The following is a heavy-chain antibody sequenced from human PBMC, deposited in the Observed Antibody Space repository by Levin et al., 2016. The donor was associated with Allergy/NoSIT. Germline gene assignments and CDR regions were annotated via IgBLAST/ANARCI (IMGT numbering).Heavy chain of an antibody. CDR2: ISWNSGSI. V-gene: IGHV3-9*01. J-gene: IGHJ6*02. Sequence: WIRQPPGKGLEWVSGISWNSGSIGYADSVKGRFTISRDNAKNSLYLQMNSLRAEDTALYYCAKRGRYYYGMDVWGQGTTVTVSS. CDR3: AKRGRYYYGMDV. D-gene: IGHD3-10*01.